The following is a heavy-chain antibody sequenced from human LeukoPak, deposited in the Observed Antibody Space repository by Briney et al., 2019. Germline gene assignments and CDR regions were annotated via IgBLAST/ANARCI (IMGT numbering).Heavy chain of an antibody. CDR1: GFTFSSYW. CDR2: INSDGSST. V-gene: IGHV3-74*01. D-gene: IGHD3-22*01. CDR3: ARGGDSSGYYYEPAVDY. Sequence: GGSLRLSCAASGFTFSSYWTHWVRQAPGKGLVWVSRINSDGSSTSYADSVKGRFTISRDNAKNTLYLQMNSLRAEDTAVYYCARGGDSSGYYYEPAVDYWGQGTLVTVSS. J-gene: IGHJ4*02.